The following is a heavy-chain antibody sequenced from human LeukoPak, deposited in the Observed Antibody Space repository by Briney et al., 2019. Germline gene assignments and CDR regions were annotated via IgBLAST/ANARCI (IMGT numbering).Heavy chain of an antibody. V-gene: IGHV3-30-3*01. CDR2: ISSDGVNN. CDR3: ARGHPVLVTAPFDY. Sequence: GGSLRLSCAASGFTFSHYAVHWVRQAPGKGLDWVAVISSDGVNNYYAVSVKGRFIISRDNSKNTLYLQMNSLRAEDTAVYYCARGHPVLVTAPFDYWGQGTLVTVSS. D-gene: IGHD2-21*02. CDR1: GFTFSHYA. J-gene: IGHJ4*02.